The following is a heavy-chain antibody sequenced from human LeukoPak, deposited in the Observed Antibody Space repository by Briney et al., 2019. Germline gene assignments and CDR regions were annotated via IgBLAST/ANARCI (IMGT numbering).Heavy chain of an antibody. CDR2: ISGSGGST. CDR3: AKDRPTVYSSSWLHFLDS. V-gene: IGHV3-23*01. Sequence: GGSLRLSCAASGFTVSTNYMTWVRQAPGKGLEWVSGISGSGGSTYLADSVKGRFTISRDNSKNTLYLEMNSLRADDTAVYYCAKDRPTVYSSSWLHFLDSWGQGTLVTVSS. D-gene: IGHD6-13*01. J-gene: IGHJ4*02. CDR1: GFTVSTNY.